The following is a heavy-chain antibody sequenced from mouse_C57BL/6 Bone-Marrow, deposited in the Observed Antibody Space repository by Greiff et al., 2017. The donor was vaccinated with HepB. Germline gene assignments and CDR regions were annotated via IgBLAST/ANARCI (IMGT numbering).Heavy chain of an antibody. J-gene: IGHJ2*01. CDR3: ARDHASSYDY. CDR1: GYTFTSYW. D-gene: IGHD1-1*01. CDR2: IDPSDSYT. V-gene: IGHV1-69*01. Sequence: QVQLQQPGAELVMPGASVKLSCKASGYTFTSYWMHWVKQRPGQGLEWIGEIDPSDSYTNYNQKFKGKSTLTVDESSSTAYMQLSSLTSEDSAVYYCARDHASSYDYWGQGPTLTVAS.